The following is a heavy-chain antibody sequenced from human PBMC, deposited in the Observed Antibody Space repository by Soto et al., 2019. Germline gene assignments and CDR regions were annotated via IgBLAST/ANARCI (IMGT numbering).Heavy chain of an antibody. D-gene: IGHD1-7*01. V-gene: IGHV3-64D*06. CDR1: GFTFSSYA. CDR3: VKMAGTTSGFVYDFDY. Sequence: GGSLRLSCSASGFTFSSYAMHWVRQAPGKGLEYVSGINSNGGSTYYADSVKGRFTISRDNSKNTLYLQMSGLRAEDTAVYYCVKMAGTTSGFVYDFDYWGQGTLVTVPQ. CDR2: INSNGGST. J-gene: IGHJ4*02.